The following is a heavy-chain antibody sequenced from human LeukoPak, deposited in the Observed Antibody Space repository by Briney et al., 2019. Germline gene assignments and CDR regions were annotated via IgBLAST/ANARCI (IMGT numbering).Heavy chain of an antibody. D-gene: IGHD6-13*01. J-gene: IGHJ5*02. V-gene: IGHV3-30*01. CDR2: ISYDGNTK. CDR1: GFTFSSYA. CDR3: ARDRIAATGTGWFDP. Sequence: GGSLRLSCAASGFTFSSYAIHWVRQAPGKGLYWLAFISYDGNTKYYADSVKGRFTISRDNSKRTLYLQMDSLRLEDTAVYYCARDRIAATGTGWFDPWGQGTLVTVSS.